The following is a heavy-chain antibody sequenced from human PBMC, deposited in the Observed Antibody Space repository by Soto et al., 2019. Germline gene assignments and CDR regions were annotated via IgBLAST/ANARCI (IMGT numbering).Heavy chain of an antibody. D-gene: IGHD5-12*01. Sequence: SETLSLTCTVSGGSISSYYWSWIRQPPGKGLEWIGYIYYSGSTNYNPSLKSRVTISVDTSKNQFSLKLSSVTAADTAVYYCAREQPNSGYDRHFDYWGQGTLVTVSS. J-gene: IGHJ4*02. CDR3: AREQPNSGYDRHFDY. V-gene: IGHV4-59*01. CDR1: GGSISSYY. CDR2: IYYSGST.